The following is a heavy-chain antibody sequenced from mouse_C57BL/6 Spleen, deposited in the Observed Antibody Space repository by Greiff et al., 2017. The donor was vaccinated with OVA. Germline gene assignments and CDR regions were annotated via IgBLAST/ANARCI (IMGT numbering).Heavy chain of an antibody. D-gene: IGHD1-1*01. CDR3: ARGGYYGSIDWYFDV. CDR1: GYTFTSYW. J-gene: IGHJ1*03. V-gene: IGHV1-59*01. Sequence: QVQLQQPGAELVRPGTSVKLSCKASGYTFTSYWMHWVKQRPGQGLEWIGVIDPSDSYTNYNQKFKGKATLTVDTSSSTAYMQLSSLTSEDSAVYYCARGGYYGSIDWYFDVWGTGTTVTVSS. CDR2: IDPSDSYT.